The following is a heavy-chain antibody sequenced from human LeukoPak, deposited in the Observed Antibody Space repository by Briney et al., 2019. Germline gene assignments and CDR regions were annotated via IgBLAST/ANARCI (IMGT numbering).Heavy chain of an antibody. J-gene: IGHJ4*02. D-gene: IGHD6-13*01. CDR2: ISYDGSNK. CDR1: GFTVSSNY. CDR3: ARVVAGYSSSWGYDY. V-gene: IGHV3-30-3*01. Sequence: PGGSLRLSCAASGFTVSSNYMTWVRQAPGKGLEWVAVISYDGSNKNYADSVKGRFTISRDNSKNTLYLQINSLRPEDTAVYYCARVVAGYSSSWGYDYWGQGTLVTVSS.